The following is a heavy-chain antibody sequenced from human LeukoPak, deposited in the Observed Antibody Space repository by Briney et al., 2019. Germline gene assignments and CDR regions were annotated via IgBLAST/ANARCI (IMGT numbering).Heavy chain of an antibody. CDR2: VSHDGNNI. Sequence: RAGGSLRLSCAASGFSFSNYGMHWVRQAPGKGLEWVAIVSHDGNNIHYAESVKGRFTVSRDNSKNRLYLQMDSLRAEDTAIYYCARDRAYYDFWSVYYDYWGQGTQVTVAS. J-gene: IGHJ4*02. CDR1: GFSFSNYG. V-gene: IGHV3-30*03. CDR3: ARDRAYYDFWSVYYDY. D-gene: IGHD3-3*01.